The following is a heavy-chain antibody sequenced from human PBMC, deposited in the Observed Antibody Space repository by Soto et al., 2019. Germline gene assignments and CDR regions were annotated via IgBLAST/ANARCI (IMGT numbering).Heavy chain of an antibody. D-gene: IGHD2-8*01. Sequence: GASVKVSCKASGYTFTSYAMHWVRQAPGQRLEWMGWINAGNGNTKYSQKFQGRVTITRDTSTSTAYMELRSLRSDDTAVYYCARDSPYCTNGVCYPGNWFDPWGQGTLVTVSS. CDR1: GYTFTSYA. CDR3: ARDSPYCTNGVCYPGNWFDP. V-gene: IGHV1-3*01. J-gene: IGHJ5*02. CDR2: INAGNGNT.